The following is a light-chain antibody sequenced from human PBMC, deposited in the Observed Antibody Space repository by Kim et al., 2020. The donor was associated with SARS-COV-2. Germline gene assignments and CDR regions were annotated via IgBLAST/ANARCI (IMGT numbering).Light chain of an antibody. J-gene: IGLJ3*02. CDR2: YDS. CDR1: TIGSKS. V-gene: IGLV3-21*04. CDR3: QVWDSSSDHRV. Sequence: APGKTGGITWGGNTIGSKSVHWYQQKPGQAPVLVIYYDSDRPSGIPERFSGSNSGNTATLTISRVEAGDEADYYCQVWDSSSDHRVFGGGTQLTVL.